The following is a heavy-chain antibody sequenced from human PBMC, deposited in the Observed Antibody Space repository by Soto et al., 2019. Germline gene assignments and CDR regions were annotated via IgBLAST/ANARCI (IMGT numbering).Heavy chain of an antibody. V-gene: IGHV1-18*01. CDR3: ARDTPSPQVVVVTAPFDP. CDR2: ISAYNGNT. D-gene: IGHD2-21*02. CDR1: GYTFTSYG. J-gene: IGHJ5*02. Sequence: QVQLVQSGAEVKKPGASVKVSCKASGYTFTSYGISWVRQAPGQGLEWMGWISAYNGNTNYAQKLQGRVTMTTDTSTSPDYMELRSRRSEDTAVYYCARDTPSPQVVVVTAPFDPWGQGTLVTVSS.